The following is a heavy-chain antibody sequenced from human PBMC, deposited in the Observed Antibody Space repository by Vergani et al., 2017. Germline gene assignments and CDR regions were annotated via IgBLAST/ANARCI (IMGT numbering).Heavy chain of an antibody. CDR3: ATKSCGTAGCQIGYFRE. V-gene: IGHV3-30*03. J-gene: IGHJ1*01. D-gene: IGHD1-1*01. Sequence: QVHLVESGGGVVQPGRSLRLSCVVSGFTSSYYGMHWVRQAPGKGLEWVAVISYDGTQKYYADSVKGQFTISRDNSKSTLYLQMNSLRTEDTGVYYCATKSCGTAGCQIGYFREWGQGTLVTVSS. CDR1: GFTSSYYG. CDR2: ISYDGTQK.